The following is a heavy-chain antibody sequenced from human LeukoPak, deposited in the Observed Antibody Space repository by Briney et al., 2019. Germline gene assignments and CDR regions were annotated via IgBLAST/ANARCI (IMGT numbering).Heavy chain of an antibody. CDR2: INAGNGNT. CDR1: GYTFTSYA. V-gene: IGHV1-3*01. Sequence: ASVKVSCKASGYTFTSYAMHWVRQAPGQRLEWMGWINAGNGNTKYSQEFQGRVTMTTDTSTSTAYMELRSLRSDDTAVYYCARDPPSSGDYWGQGTLVTVSS. J-gene: IGHJ4*02. D-gene: IGHD7-27*01. CDR3: ARDPPSSGDY.